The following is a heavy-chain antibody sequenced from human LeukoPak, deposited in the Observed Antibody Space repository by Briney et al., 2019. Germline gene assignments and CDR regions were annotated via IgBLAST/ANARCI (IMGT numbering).Heavy chain of an antibody. V-gene: IGHV3-23*01. CDR1: GFNLNTYA. CDR3: ARHSPYSHGYFDS. CDR2: ISNTAGST. Sequence: GGSLRLSCEVSGFNLNTYAMSWVRQAPGKALEWVSAISNTAGSTYYADSGKGRFTISRDTSKNTLFLQMDTLRAEDTAVHFCARHSPYSHGYFDSWGQGALVTVSS. J-gene: IGHJ4*02. D-gene: IGHD5-18*01.